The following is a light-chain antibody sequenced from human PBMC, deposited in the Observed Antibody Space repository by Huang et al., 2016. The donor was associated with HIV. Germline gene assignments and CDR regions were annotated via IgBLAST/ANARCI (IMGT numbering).Light chain of an antibody. V-gene: IGKV3D-7*01. CDR2: GAS. Sequence: PGERVTLSCRASQSVSSTSLTWYQQQPGQAPRLLIYGASARATGIPARFGGSGSGTDFTLTISSLQPEDFAVYNCQQNYNLPPVTFGGGTKVEIK. CDR3: QQNYNLPPVT. J-gene: IGKJ4*01. CDR1: QSVSSTS.